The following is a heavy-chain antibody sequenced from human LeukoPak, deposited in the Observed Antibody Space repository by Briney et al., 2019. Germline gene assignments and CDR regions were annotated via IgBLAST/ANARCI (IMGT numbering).Heavy chain of an antibody. CDR1: GGSISSYY. V-gene: IGHV4-59*01. CDR3: ARGGLNFDY. D-gene: IGHD3-16*01. CDR2: IYYSGST. Sequence: KPSETLSLTCTVSGGSISSYYWSWIRQPPGKGLEWIGYIYYSGSTNYNPSLKSRVTISVDTSKNQFSLKLSSVTAADTAVYYCARGGLNFDYWGQGTLVTVPS. J-gene: IGHJ4*02.